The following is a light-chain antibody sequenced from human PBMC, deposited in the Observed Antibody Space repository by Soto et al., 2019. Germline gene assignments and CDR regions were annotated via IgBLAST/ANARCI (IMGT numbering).Light chain of an antibody. CDR3: QQYGSSSRT. V-gene: IGKV3-20*01. Sequence: EIVLTQSPGTLSLSPGERATLFCRASQSVSSYLAWYQQNPGQAPRLLIYGASSRATGIPDRFSGSGSGTDFTLTISRLEPEDFAVYYCQQYGSSSRTFGQGTKVELK. CDR2: GAS. J-gene: IGKJ1*01. CDR1: QSVSSY.